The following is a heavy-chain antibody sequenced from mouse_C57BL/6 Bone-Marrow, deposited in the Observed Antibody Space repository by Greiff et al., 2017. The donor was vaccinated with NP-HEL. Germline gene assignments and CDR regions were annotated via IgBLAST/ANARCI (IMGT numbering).Heavy chain of an antibody. CDR1: GYTFTSYG. J-gene: IGHJ4*01. D-gene: IGHD4-1*01. V-gene: IGHV1-58*01. CDR3: ARRGTGTRAMDY. CDR2: IYLGNGYT. Sequence: EVKLVESGAELVRPGSSVKMSCKTSGYTFTSYGINWVKQRPGQGLEWIGYIYLGNGYTEYNEKFKGKATLTSDTSSSTAYMQLSSLTSEDSAIDFCARRGTGTRAMDYWGQGTSVTVSS.